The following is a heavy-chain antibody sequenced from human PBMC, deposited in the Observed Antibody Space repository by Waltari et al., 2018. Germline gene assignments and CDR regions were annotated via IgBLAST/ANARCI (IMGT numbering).Heavy chain of an antibody. CDR3: ARAYGSGSYAN. D-gene: IGHD3-10*01. J-gene: IGHJ4*02. CDR2: IYTSGST. Sequence: QVQLQESGPGLVKPSETLSLTCTVSGGSLSRYYWSWIRQPPGKGLEWIGYIYTSGSTNYNPSLKSRVTISVDTSKNQFSLKLSSVTAADTAVYYCARAYGSGSYANWGQGTLVTVSS. V-gene: IGHV4-4*09. CDR1: GGSLSRYY.